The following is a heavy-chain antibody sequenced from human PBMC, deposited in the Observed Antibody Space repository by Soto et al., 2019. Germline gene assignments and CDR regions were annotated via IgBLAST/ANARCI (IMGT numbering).Heavy chain of an antibody. J-gene: IGHJ3*02. V-gene: IGHV4-59*01. CDR1: GGSISSYY. CDR2: IYYSGST. D-gene: IGHD5-12*01. Sequence: SETLSLTCTVSGGSISSYYWSWIRQPPGKGLEWIGYIYYSGSTNYNPSLRSRVTISVDTSKNQFSLTLSSVTAADTAVYYCASLIVATTFDAFDIWGQGTMVTVSS. CDR3: ASLIVATTFDAFDI.